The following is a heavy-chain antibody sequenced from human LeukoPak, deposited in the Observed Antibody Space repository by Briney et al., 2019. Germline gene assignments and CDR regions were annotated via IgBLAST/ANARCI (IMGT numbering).Heavy chain of an antibody. V-gene: IGHV3-13*05. D-gene: IGHD2-2*02. CDR3: ARGLRYYGMDV. J-gene: IGHJ6*02. CDR2: IGTVGDP. Sequence: GGPLRYTCAAPGCTLSSYDMHWVVHATGKGLEWVSGIGTVGDPYYPGSVKGRFTISRENAKNSVYLQMNSLRAGDTAVYYCARGLRYYGMDVWGQGTTVTVSS. CDR1: GCTLSSYD.